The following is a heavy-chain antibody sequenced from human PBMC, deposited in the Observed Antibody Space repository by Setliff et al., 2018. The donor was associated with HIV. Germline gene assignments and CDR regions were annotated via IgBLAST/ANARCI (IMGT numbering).Heavy chain of an antibody. CDR3: ARSVIGYYYYGMDV. CDR1: GFTFSSYA. J-gene: IGHJ6*02. V-gene: IGHV3-30*01. Sequence: GGSLRLSCAASGFTFSSYAMHWVRQAPGKGLEWVAVISYDGSNKYYAGSVKGRFTISRDNSKNTLYLQMNSLRAEDTAVYYCARSVIGYYYYGMDVWGQGTTVTVSS. CDR2: ISYDGSNK. D-gene: IGHD3-10*01.